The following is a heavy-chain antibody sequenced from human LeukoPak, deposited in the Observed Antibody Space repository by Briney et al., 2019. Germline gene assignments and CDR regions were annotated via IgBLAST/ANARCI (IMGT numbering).Heavy chain of an antibody. Sequence: SETLSLTCTVSGGSITTGGHYWSWIRQHPGKGLEWIGYMYHSGSTYYNPSLKSRVTISVDTSKNQFSPRLTSVTAADTAVYYCARVSYYGSAGYSKYYFDNWGQGTLVTVSS. V-gene: IGHV4-31*03. J-gene: IGHJ4*02. CDR3: ARVSYYGSAGYSKYYFDN. D-gene: IGHD3-22*01. CDR2: MYHSGST. CDR1: GGSITTGGHY.